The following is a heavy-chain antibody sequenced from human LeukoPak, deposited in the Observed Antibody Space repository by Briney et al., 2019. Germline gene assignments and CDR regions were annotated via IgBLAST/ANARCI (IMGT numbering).Heavy chain of an antibody. D-gene: IGHD2-15*01. J-gene: IGHJ5*02. CDR2: IYYSGST. V-gene: IGHV4-39*07. CDR3: ARDRSPRLTTPPGWFDP. Sequence: SETLSLTCTVSGGSFTSSSFYWGWIRQPPGEGLEWIGTIYYSGSTYYNPSLKSRVTISLDRSKNQFSLNLSSVTAADTAVYYCARDRSPRLTTPPGWFDPWGQGTLVTVSS. CDR1: GGSFTSSSFY.